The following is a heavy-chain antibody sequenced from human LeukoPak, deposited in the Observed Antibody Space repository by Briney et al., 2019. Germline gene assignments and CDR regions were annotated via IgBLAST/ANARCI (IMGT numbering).Heavy chain of an antibody. D-gene: IGHD1-26*01. J-gene: IGHJ4*02. Sequence: SETLSLTCAVYGGSFSGYYWSWIRQPPGKGLEWIGEINHSGSTNYNPSLKSRVTISVDTSKNQFSLKLSSVTAAETAVYYCARVNEWELLLDSYYFDYWGQGTLVTVSS. CDR2: INHSGST. V-gene: IGHV4-34*01. CDR1: GGSFSGYY. CDR3: ARVNEWELLLDSYYFDY.